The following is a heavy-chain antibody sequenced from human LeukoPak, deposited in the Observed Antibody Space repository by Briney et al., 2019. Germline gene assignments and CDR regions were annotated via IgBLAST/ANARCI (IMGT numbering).Heavy chain of an antibody. J-gene: IGHJ4*02. CDR2: IQFDGNKK. CDR3: AKAGHAPDSRGFYYFCDH. Sequence: GGSLRLSCIVSGLTFNKFGMHWVRQSPGTGLEWVAVIQFDGNKKYYADSVSGRFNISRDNSKNTLYLDMNSLRPEDTAVYCCAKAGHAPDSRGFYYFCDHWGKGTLVTVSS. CDR1: GLTFNKFG. V-gene: IGHV3-30*18. D-gene: IGHD3-22*01.